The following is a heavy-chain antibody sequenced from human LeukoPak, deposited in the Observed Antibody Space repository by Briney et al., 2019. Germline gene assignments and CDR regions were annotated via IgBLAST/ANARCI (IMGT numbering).Heavy chain of an antibody. J-gene: IGHJ4*02. D-gene: IGHD1-26*01. CDR1: GYTFTGFY. Sequence: APVKVSCKASGYTFTGFYMHWVRQAPGQGLEWMGWINPNSGGTNYAQKFQGRVTMTRDTSISTAYMELSRLRSDDTAVYYCAREVGSSASFDYWGQGTLVTVSS. CDR2: INPNSGGT. CDR3: AREVGSSASFDY. V-gene: IGHV1-2*02.